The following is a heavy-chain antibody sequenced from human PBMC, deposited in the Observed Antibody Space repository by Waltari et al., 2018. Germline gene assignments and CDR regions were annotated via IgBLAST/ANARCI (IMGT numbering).Heavy chain of an antibody. CDR2: FDPEDGET. D-gene: IGHD4-4*01. CDR3: ATDVEYSNYIFDY. J-gene: IGHJ4*02. Sequence: QVQLVQSGAEVKKPGASVKASCKVSGYPPTELSIPWFRQAPGKGLEWMGGFDPEDGETIYAQKFQGRVTMTEDTSTDTAYMELSSLRSEDTAVYYCATDVEYSNYIFDYWGQGTLVTVSS. CDR1: GYPPTELS. V-gene: IGHV1-24*01.